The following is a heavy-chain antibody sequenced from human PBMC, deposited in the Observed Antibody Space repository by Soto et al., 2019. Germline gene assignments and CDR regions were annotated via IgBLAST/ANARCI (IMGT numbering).Heavy chain of an antibody. D-gene: IGHD2-15*01. CDR1: GFTFSSYA. J-gene: IGHJ3*02. CDR3: ARGYCSGGSCYRKADAFDI. Sequence: GGSLRLSCAASGFTFSSYAMSWVRQAPGKGLEWVSAISGSGGSTYYADSVKGRFTISRDNSKNTLYLQMNSLRAEDTAVYYCARGYCSGGSCYRKADAFDIWGKGTMVTVSS. V-gene: IGHV3-23*01. CDR2: ISGSGGST.